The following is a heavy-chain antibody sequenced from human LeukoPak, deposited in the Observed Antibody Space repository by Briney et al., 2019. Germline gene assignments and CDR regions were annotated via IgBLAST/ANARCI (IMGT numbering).Heavy chain of an antibody. J-gene: IGHJ4*02. CDR3: AKAPVTTCSGAYCYPFDY. V-gene: IGHV3-21*04. Sequence: GGSLRLSCAASGFTFSSYSMNWVRQAPGEGLEWVSSIRSSANYINYADSVKGRFTISRDNSKNTLYLQMNSLRAEDAAVYYCAKAPVTTCSGAYCYPFDYWGQGTLVTVSS. D-gene: IGHD2-15*01. CDR2: IRSSANYI. CDR1: GFTFSSYS.